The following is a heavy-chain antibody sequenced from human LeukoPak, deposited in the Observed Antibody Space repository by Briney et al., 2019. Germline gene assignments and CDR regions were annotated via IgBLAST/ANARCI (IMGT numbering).Heavy chain of an antibody. CDR3: ASRLVVPAAIVRDAFDI. Sequence: SETLSLTCTVSGGSISSSSYYRGWIRQPPGKGLEWIGSIYYSGSTYYNPSLKSRVTISVDTSKNQFSLKLSSVTAADTAVYYCASRLVVPAAIVRDAFDIWGQGTMVTVSS. V-gene: IGHV4-39*01. CDR1: GGSISSSSYY. D-gene: IGHD2-2*01. J-gene: IGHJ3*02. CDR2: IYYSGST.